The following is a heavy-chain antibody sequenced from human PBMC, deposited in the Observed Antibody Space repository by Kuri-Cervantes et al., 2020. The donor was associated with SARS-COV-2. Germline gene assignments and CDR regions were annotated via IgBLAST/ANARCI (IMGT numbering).Heavy chain of an antibody. D-gene: IGHD3/OR15-3a*01. V-gene: IGHV6-1*01. CDR2: TYYRSKWYN. Sequence: SQTLSLTCAISGDSVSSNSAAWNWIRQSPSRGLEWLGRTYYRSKWYNDYAVSVKSRITINPDTSKNQFSLKLSSVTAADTAVYYCARGTGVLYYFDKWGQGTLVTVSS. CDR3: ARGTGVLYYFDK. CDR1: GDSVSSNSAA. J-gene: IGHJ4*02.